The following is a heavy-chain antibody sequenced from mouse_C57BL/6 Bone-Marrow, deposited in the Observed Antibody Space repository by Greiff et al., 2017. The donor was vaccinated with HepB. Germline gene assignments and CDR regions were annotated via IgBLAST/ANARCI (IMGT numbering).Heavy chain of an antibody. CDR3: ARISPAFDS. D-gene: IGHD1-2*01. CDR1: GFNIKDTY. J-gene: IGHJ2*01. V-gene: IGHV14-3*02. Sequence: VQLQHSGAELVKPGASVKLSCTASGFNIKDTYMHWVKQRPEQGLEWIGRIYPANGSTKYDPKFQGKATITADTSSNIAYLHLSSLTSEDTAVYYCARISPAFDSWGQGTPLAVSS. CDR2: IYPANGST.